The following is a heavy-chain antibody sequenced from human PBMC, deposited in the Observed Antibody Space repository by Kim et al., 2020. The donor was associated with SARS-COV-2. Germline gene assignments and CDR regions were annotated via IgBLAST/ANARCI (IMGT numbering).Heavy chain of an antibody. CDR1: GGSFSGFS. J-gene: IGHJ6*02. V-gene: IGHV4-34*01. CDR2: ISHIGSI. D-gene: IGHD2-15*01. CDR3: ARGSAGVVQSPILGRGPHYDYFSMDV. Sequence: SETLSLTCAVYGGSFSGFSWRWIRQPPGKGLEWIGEISHIGSINYNPSSKSRVTISRDTSNKQFSLKLTSVTAADTCFYSCARGSAGVVQSPILGRGPHYDYFSMDVWGHGTTVTVSS.